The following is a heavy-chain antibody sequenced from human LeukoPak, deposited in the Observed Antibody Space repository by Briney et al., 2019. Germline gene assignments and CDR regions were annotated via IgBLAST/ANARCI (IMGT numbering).Heavy chain of an antibody. D-gene: IGHD5-18*01. CDR2: ISYDGSNK. CDR3: ARDSIQLWNYYYYYMDV. CDR1: GFTFSSYA. V-gene: IGHV3-30*01. J-gene: IGHJ6*03. Sequence: GGSLRLSCAASGFTFSSYAMHWVRQAPGKGLEWVAVISYDGSNKYYADSVKGRFTISRDNSKNTLYLQMNSLRAEDTAVYYCARDSIQLWNYYYYYMDVWGKGTTVTVSS.